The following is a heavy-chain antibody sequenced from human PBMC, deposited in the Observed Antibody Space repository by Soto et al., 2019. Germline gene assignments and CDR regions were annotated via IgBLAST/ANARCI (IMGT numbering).Heavy chain of an antibody. V-gene: IGHV1-8*01. CDR3: ASDMSTT. D-gene: IGHD2-2*01. J-gene: IGHJ5*02. CDR1: GYTFTSHD. Sequence: QVQLVQSGAEVKKPGASVKVSCKASGYTFTSHDINWMRQATGQGLEWMGWMNPNSGHTNYAQKFQGRVTVTRDTSISTAYMELTSLTSEDTAIYYCASDMSTTWGQGTLVTVSS. CDR2: MNPNSGHT.